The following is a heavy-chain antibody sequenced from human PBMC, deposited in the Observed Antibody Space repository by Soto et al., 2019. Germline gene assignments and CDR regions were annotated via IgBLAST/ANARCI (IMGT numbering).Heavy chain of an antibody. CDR3: AREYYSTTTWIDY. D-gene: IGHD2-15*01. CDR1: GFTFTSYP. CDR2: VHPYEGTT. V-gene: IGHV1-18*04. Sequence: GASVKVSCKTSGFTFTSYPFSWVRQAPGQGLEWLAWVHPYEGTTKVAHQFRDRLTVTTDTSAATVFTELTRLTSDDTAVYFCAREYYSTTTWIDYWGQGTLVTVSS. J-gene: IGHJ4*02.